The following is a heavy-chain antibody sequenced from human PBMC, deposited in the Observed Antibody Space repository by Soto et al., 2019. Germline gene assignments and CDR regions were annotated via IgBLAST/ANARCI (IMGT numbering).Heavy chain of an antibody. D-gene: IGHD6-19*01. J-gene: IGHJ4*02. V-gene: IGHV1-2*02. CDR1: GYTFTSYY. CDR3: ARATGYSSAYLGY. CDR2: INPNSGGT. Sequence: ASVKVSCKASGYTFTSYYMHWVRQAPGQGLEWMGWINPNSGGTNYAQKFQGRVTMTRDTSISTAYMELSRLRSDDTAVYYCARATGYSSAYLGYWGQGTLVTVSS.